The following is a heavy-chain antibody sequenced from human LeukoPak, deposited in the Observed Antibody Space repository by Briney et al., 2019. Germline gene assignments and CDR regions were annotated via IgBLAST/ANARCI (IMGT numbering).Heavy chain of an antibody. J-gene: IGHJ4*02. CDR1: GFTFSDYY. V-gene: IGHV3-11*05. D-gene: IGHD2-21*02. Sequence: KTGGSLRLSCAASGFTFSDYYMSWIRQAPGKGLEWVAYISSSSSYTNYADSVKGRFTISRDNAKNSVHLQMNSLRAEDTAVYYCARGTAPSADYWGQGTLVTVSS. CDR3: ARGTAPSADY. CDR2: ISSSSSYT.